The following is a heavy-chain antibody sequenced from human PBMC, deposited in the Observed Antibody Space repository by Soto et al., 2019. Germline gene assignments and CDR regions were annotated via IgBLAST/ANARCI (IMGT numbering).Heavy chain of an antibody. CDR2: IYYSGST. Sequence: QVQLQESGPGLVKPSETLSLTCTVSGGSISSYYWSWIRQPPGKVLEWIGYIYYSGSTNYNPSLKSRVSISVDTSKNQFSLKLSSVTAADTDGYYCARLPLAVAGFDYWGQGTLVTVSS. V-gene: IGHV4-59*08. J-gene: IGHJ4*02. CDR3: ARLPLAVAGFDY. CDR1: GGSISSYY. D-gene: IGHD6-19*01.